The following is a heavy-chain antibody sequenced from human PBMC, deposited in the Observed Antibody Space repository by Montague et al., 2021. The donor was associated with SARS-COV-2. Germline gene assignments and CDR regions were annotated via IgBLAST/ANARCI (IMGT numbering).Heavy chain of an antibody. CDR3: ASGTYPSGSYYNRYYYGLNS. CDR1: GGSLSGYY. J-gene: IGHJ6*02. D-gene: IGHD3-10*01. CDR2: INHSANT. V-gene: IGHV4-34*01. Sequence: SETLSLTCAVYGGSLSGYYWSWIRQPPEKGLEWIGEINHSANTKXNPSLKSPVTISIDTSKNQFSLKMTSVTAADTATYYCASGTYPSGSYYNRYYYGLNSWGPGTPVIVSS.